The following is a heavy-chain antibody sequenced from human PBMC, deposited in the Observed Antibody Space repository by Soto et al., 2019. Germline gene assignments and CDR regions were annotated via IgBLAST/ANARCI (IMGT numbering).Heavy chain of an antibody. Sequence: EVQLVESGGGLVQPGGSLRLSCAASGFSFSSYWMHWVRQGPGKGLVWVSRIDKDASRTNYADSVKGRFTISRDNAQNTLFLQMNSLRAEDTAIYYCVRGGISGIRSYHFDSWGQGTLVTVSS. CDR3: VRGGISGIRSYHFDS. CDR2: IDKDASRT. J-gene: IGHJ4*02. V-gene: IGHV3-74*01. CDR1: GFSFSSYW. D-gene: IGHD1-20*01.